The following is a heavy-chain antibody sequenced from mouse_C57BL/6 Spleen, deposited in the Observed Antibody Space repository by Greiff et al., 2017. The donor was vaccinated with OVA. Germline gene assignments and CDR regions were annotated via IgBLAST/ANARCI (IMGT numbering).Heavy chain of an antibody. V-gene: IGHV2-3*01. CDR3: AKPYSNYGYFDV. J-gene: IGHJ1*03. CDR2: IWGDGST. CDR1: GFSLTSYG. D-gene: IGHD2-5*01. Sequence: QVQLQQSGPGLVAPSQSLSITCTVSGFSLTSYGVRWVRQPPGQGLEWLGVIWGDGSTNYHSALISRLSISKDNSKSQVFLKLNSRQTDDTATYYCAKPYSNYGYFDVWGTGTTVTVSS.